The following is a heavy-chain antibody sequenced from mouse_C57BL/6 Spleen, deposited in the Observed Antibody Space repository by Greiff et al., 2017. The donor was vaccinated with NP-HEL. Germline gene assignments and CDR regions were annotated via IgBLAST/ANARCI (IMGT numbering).Heavy chain of an antibody. CDR2: IRNKANGYTT. CDR1: GFTFTDYY. V-gene: IGHV7-3*01. D-gene: IGHD1-1*01. Sequence: EVQLVESGGGLVQPGGSLSLSCAASGFTFTDYYMSWVRQPPGKALEWLGFIRNKANGYTTEYSASVKGRFTISRDNSQSILYLQMNALRAEDSATYYCARYHYYGSSHYYAMDYWGQGTSVTVSS. CDR3: ARYHYYGSSHYYAMDY. J-gene: IGHJ4*01.